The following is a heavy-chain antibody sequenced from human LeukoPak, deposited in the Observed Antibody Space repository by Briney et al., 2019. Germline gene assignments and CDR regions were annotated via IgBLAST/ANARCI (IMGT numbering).Heavy chain of an antibody. CDR2: IKTDGSDT. CDR1: GFTFSSYW. Sequence: PGGSLRLSCAASGFTFSSYWMHWVRQVPGKGLLWVSRIKTDGSDTTYADSVKGRFTISRDNARNTLFLQMKSLTVEDTAVYYCARAEMQVGSCTSTNCLFDHWGQGTLVTVSS. V-gene: IGHV3-74*01. D-gene: IGHD2-2*01. CDR3: ARAEMQVGSCTSTNCLFDH. J-gene: IGHJ4*02.